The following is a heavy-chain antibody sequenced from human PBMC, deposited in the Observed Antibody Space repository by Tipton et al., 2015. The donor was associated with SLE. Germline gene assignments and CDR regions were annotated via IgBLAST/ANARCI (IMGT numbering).Heavy chain of an antibody. CDR1: GFTFSTYA. D-gene: IGHD6-13*01. J-gene: IGHJ4*02. V-gene: IGHV3-23*03. CDR3: ANGYSSSWYNFDY. Sequence: AVSGFTFSTYAMSWVRQAPGKGLEWVSLIYSGGSTYYADSVKGRFTISRDNSKNTLYLQMNSLRAEDTAVYYCANGYSSSWYNFDYWGQGTLVTVSS. CDR2: IYSGGST.